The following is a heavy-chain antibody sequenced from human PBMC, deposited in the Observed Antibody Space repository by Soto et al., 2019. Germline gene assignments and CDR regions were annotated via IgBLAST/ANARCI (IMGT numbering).Heavy chain of an antibody. CDR2: ISGSGGST. J-gene: IGHJ4*02. CDR1: GFTFSSYA. Sequence: EVQLLESGGGLVQPGGSLRLSCAASGFTFSSYAMRWVRQAPGKGLEWVSAISGSGGSTYYADSVKGRFTISRDNSESPLHLQIHSLRAEDTTVYYCARRGRGSDYDYWGQGTLVTVSS. CDR3: ARRGRGSDYDY. V-gene: IGHV3-23*01. D-gene: IGHD1-26*01.